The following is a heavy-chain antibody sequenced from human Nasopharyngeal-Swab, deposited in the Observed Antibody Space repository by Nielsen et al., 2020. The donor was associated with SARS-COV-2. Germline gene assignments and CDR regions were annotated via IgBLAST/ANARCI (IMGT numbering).Heavy chain of an antibody. V-gene: IGHV4-39*07. D-gene: IGHD6-13*01. CDR2: IYYSGST. CDR3: ARSIAAAGTSSGYYGMDV. J-gene: IGHJ6*02. Sequence: HQAPGKGLEWIGYIYYSGSTYYNPSLRSRVTISVDTSKNQFSLKLSSVTAADTAVYYCARSIAAAGTSSGYYGMDVWGQGTTVTVSS.